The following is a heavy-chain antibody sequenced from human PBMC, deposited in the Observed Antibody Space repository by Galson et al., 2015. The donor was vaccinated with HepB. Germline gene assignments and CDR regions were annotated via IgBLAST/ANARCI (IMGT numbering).Heavy chain of an antibody. CDR1: GVTFSSYA. V-gene: IGHV1-69*13. CDR2: IIPIFGTA. CDR3: ASYGYSYGDYYYYYGMDV. D-gene: IGHD5-18*01. Sequence: SVKVSCKASGVTFSSYAISWVRQAPAQGLEWMGGIIPIFGTANYAQKFQGRVTITADESTSTAYMELSSLRSEDTAVYYCASYGYSYGDYYYYYGMDVWGQGTTVTVSS. J-gene: IGHJ6*02.